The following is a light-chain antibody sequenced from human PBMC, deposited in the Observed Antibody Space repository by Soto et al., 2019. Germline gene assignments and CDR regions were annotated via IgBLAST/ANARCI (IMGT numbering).Light chain of an antibody. CDR2: SNN. CDR1: SSNLGSNP. CDR3: WAWDGSLYAPV. J-gene: IGLJ3*02. Sequence: QSVLTQAPSASGTPGQWVTFSCSGSSSNLGSNPGNCYLQQLPGTAPKLIIYSNNRRPSGVPDRFSGSNSSTYASLPISGGQSEEDVAYYYWAWDGSLYAPVFGGGTNLTVL. V-gene: IGLV1-44*01.